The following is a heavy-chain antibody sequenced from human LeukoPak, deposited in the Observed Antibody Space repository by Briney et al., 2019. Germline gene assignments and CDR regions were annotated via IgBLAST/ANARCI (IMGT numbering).Heavy chain of an antibody. V-gene: IGHV3-23*01. CDR3: AKGDAVAGRGQYFQH. D-gene: IGHD6-19*01. Sequence: GGSLRLSCAASGFTFSSYAMSWVRQAPGKGLEWVSAISGSGGSTYYADSVKGRFTISRDNSKNTLYLQMNSLRAEDTAVYYCAKGDAVAGRGQYFQHWGQGTLVTVSS. CDR1: GFTFSSYA. CDR2: ISGSGGST. J-gene: IGHJ1*01.